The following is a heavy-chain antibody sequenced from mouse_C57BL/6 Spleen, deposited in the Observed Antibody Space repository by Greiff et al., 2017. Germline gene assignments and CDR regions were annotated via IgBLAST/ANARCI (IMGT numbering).Heavy chain of an antibody. Sequence: QVQLQQPGAELVKPGASVKLSCKASGYTFTSYWITWVKQRPGQGLEWIGEIYPGSGSTNYNEKFKSKATLTVDTSSSTAYMQLSSLTSEASAVDYCARFRDAMDYWGQGTTVTVSS. CDR1: GYTFTSYW. CDR2: IYPGSGST. CDR3: ARFRDAMDY. V-gene: IGHV1-55*01. J-gene: IGHJ4*01.